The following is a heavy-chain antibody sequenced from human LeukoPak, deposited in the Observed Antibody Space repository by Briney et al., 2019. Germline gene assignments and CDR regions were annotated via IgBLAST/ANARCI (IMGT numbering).Heavy chain of an antibody. V-gene: IGHV4-59*01. CDR1: GGSISDYY. CDR2: THYSGST. D-gene: IGHD6-13*01. Sequence: SETLSLTCTVSGGSISDYYWSWIRRPPGKGLEWIGYTHYSGSTNYNPSLESRVTISVDTSKKQFSLKVSSVTAADTAVYYCARGPAGPPHWYFDLWGRGTLVTVFS. J-gene: IGHJ2*01. CDR3: ARGPAGPPHWYFDL.